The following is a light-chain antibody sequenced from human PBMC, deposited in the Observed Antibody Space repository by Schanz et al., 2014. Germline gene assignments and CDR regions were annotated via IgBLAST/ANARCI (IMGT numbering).Light chain of an antibody. V-gene: IGLV2-14*03. CDR3: SSYTSSSTNWV. CDR1: SSDIGGYIF. Sequence: QSALTQPPSASGSPGQSVTISCTGTSSDIGGYIFVSWYQQHPGKAPKLMIYDVSNRPSGVSNRFSGSKSGNTASLTISGLQAEDEADYYCSSYTSSSTNWVFGGGTKLTVL. CDR2: DVS. J-gene: IGLJ3*02.